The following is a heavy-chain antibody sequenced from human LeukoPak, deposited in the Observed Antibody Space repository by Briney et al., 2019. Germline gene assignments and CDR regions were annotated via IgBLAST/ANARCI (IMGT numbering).Heavy chain of an antibody. CDR1: GYTFTSYY. CDR2: INPSGGST. Sequence: ASVKVSCKASGYTFTSYYMHWVRQAPGQGLEWMGIINPSGGSTSYAQKFQGRVTMTRDTSTSTVYMELSSLRSEDTAVYYCARGGVARFLAGMVDYWGQGTLVTVSS. V-gene: IGHV1-46*01. J-gene: IGHJ4*02. CDR3: ARGGVARFLAGMVDY. D-gene: IGHD3-3*01.